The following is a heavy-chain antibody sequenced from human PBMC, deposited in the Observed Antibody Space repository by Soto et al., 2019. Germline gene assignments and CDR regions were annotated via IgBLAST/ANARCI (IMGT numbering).Heavy chain of an antibody. J-gene: IGHJ4*02. CDR3: ASRSIAVAGTLDDY. D-gene: IGHD6-19*01. Sequence: PSETLSLTCTVSSGSISGYYWSWIRQPPGKGLEWIGEINHSGSTNYNPSLKSRVTISVDTSKNQFSLKLSSVTAADTAVYYCASRSIAVAGTLDDYWGQGTLVTVSS. CDR1: SGSISGYY. V-gene: IGHV4-34*01. CDR2: INHSGST.